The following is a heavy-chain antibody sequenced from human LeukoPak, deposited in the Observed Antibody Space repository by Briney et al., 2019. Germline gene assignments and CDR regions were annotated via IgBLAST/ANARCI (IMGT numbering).Heavy chain of an antibody. CDR3: TREDRPYCPFAY. Sequence: SETLSLTCGVSGGSIHITNYWSRVRQAPGKGLEWIGEIAHDGTINYNPSLRSRVAMSLDRANNQFSLSLTSVTAADTAVYYCTREDRPYCPFAYWGQGVLVTVSS. CDR2: IAHDGTI. D-gene: IGHD1-26*01. CDR1: GGSIHITNY. V-gene: IGHV4-4*02. J-gene: IGHJ4*02.